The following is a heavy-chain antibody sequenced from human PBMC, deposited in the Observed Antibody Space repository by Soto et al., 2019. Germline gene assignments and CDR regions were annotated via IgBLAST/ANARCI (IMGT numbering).Heavy chain of an antibody. CDR2: ISGSDGST. CDR3: ARRSSSWYFDY. J-gene: IGHJ4*02. Sequence: EVQLLESGGGLVQPGGSLRLSCAASGFTFSSYAIKWVRQAPGKGLEWVSVISGSDGSTYYADSVKGRFTISRDNSKNTLNLQMNSLRAEDTAVYYCARRSSSWYFDYWGQGTLVTVSS. D-gene: IGHD6-13*01. V-gene: IGHV3-23*01. CDR1: GFTFSSYA.